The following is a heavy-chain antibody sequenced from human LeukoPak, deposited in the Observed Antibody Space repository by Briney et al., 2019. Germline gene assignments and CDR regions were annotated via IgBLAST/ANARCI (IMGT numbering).Heavy chain of an antibody. CDR2: ISGSGGST. CDR3: ANDGGNSAIFDY. V-gene: IGHV3-23*01. Sequence: GGTLRLSCAASGFTFSSYAMSWVRQAPGKGLEWASAISGSGGSTYYADSVKGRFTISRDNSKNTLYLQMNSLRAEDTAVYYCANDGGNSAIFDYWGQGTLVTVSS. D-gene: IGHD4-23*01. CDR1: GFTFSSYA. J-gene: IGHJ4*02.